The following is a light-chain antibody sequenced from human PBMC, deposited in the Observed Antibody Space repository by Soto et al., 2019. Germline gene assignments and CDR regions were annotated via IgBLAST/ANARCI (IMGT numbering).Light chain of an antibody. J-gene: IGKJ1*01. CDR1: QSVISY. CDR3: QHYSNWPPWT. CDR2: DAS. Sequence: EIVLTQSPGTLSLSPGERATLSFRASQSVISYLAWYQQKPGQAPRLLIYDASTSATGLPAIVSCSLSVKENIPTTTSLQPPDLSVYYCQHYSNWPPWTFGQGTKVDIK. V-gene: IGKV3-11*01.